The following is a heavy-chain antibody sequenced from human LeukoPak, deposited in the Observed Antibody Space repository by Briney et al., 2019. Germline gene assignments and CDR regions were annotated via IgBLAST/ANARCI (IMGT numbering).Heavy chain of an antibody. V-gene: IGHV4-59*01. J-gene: IGHJ4*02. CDR3: ARGRGYSGYDVLYYFDY. Sequence: SETLSLTCTVSGGSISSYYWSWIRQPAGKGLEWIGYIYYSGSTNYNPSLKSRVTISVDTSKNQFSLKLSSVTAADTAVYYCARGRGYSGYDVLYYFDYWGQGTLVTVSS. CDR1: GGSISSYY. CDR2: IYYSGST. D-gene: IGHD5-12*01.